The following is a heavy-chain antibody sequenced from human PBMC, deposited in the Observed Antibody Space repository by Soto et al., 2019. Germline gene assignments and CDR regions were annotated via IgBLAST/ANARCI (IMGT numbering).Heavy chain of an antibody. CDR3: ARVGSLLSGSYGSYFDY. V-gene: IGHV1-2*02. CDR1: GYTFTGYY. Sequence: GASVKVSCKASGYTFTGYYMHWVRQAPGQGLEWMGWINPNSGGTNYAQKFQGRVTMTRDTSISTAYMELSRLRSDDTAVYYCARVGSLLSGSYGSYFDYWGQGTLVTVSS. CDR2: INPNSGGT. J-gene: IGHJ4*02. D-gene: IGHD1-26*01.